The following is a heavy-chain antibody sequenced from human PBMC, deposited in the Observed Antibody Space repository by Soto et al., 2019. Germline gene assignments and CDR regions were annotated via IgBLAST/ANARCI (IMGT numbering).Heavy chain of an antibody. Sequence: ASVKGSCKASGYTFTGYYIYWVRQAPGQGLEWMGWINPNSGDTHYAQKFQGRVTLTRDTSISTAYMELSGLRSDDTAVYYCARDRDTSAQTSYAWFDSWGQGTLVTVSS. D-gene: IGHD2-2*01. CDR2: INPNSGDT. CDR3: ARDRDTSAQTSYAWFDS. J-gene: IGHJ5*01. V-gene: IGHV1-2*02. CDR1: GYTFTGYY.